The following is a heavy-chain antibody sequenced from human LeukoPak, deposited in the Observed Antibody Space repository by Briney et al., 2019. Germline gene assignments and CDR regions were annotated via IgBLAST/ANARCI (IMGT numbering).Heavy chain of an antibody. J-gene: IGHJ4*02. CDR1: GLTFSSYA. CDR2: ISGSGGST. D-gene: IGHD4-23*01. V-gene: IGHV3-23*01. CDR3: ARAPSYYGGNFWGNFDY. Sequence: GGSLRLSCAASGLTFSSYAMSWVRQAPGKGLEWVSAISGSGGSTYYADSVKGRFTISRDNSKNTLYLQMNSLRAEDTAVYYCARAPSYYGGNFWGNFDYWGQGTLVTVSS.